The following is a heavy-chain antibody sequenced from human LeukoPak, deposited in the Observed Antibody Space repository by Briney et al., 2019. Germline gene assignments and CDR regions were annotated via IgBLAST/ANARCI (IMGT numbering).Heavy chain of an antibody. CDR1: GYLFTNYW. D-gene: IGHD1-26*01. V-gene: IGHV5-51*01. CDR2: IYPGDADT. J-gene: IGHJ4*02. CDR3: ARRSGNFQADYNFDY. Sequence: GASLKISCKGSGYLFTNYWIAGGRQMPGKGLEGRGIIYPGDADTRYSPSFQGQVTISADKSISTAYLQWSSLKASDTAMYYCARRSGNFQADYNFDYWGQGTLVTVSS.